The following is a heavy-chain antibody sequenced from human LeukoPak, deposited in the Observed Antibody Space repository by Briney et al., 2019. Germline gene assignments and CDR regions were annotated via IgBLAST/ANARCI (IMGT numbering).Heavy chain of an antibody. Sequence: PGGSLRLSCAASGFSFSTYAMSWVRQAPGKGLEWVSAISGSGGSTYYADSVKGRFTISRDNSKNTLYLQMNSLRAEDTAVYYCAEDLGYGSGSHYFDYWGQGTLVTVSS. D-gene: IGHD3-10*01. CDR2: ISGSGGST. CDR3: AEDLGYGSGSHYFDY. V-gene: IGHV3-23*01. CDR1: GFSFSTYA. J-gene: IGHJ4*02.